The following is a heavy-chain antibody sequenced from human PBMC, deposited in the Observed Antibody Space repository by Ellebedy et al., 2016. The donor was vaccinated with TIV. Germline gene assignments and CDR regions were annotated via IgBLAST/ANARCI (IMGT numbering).Heavy chain of an antibody. V-gene: IGHV3-48*03. CDR3: ARKARFFYGLDV. J-gene: IGHJ6*02. CDR1: QFTFVNYE. D-gene: IGHD3-3*01. CDR2: ISRFSDTI. Sequence: PGGSLRLSCTASQFTFVNYEMKWVRQAPGKGLEWISDISRFSDTIYYAESVRGRFSISRDNSKNTLELQMNNLTAGDTDVYYCARKARFFYGLDVWGQGTTVTVSS.